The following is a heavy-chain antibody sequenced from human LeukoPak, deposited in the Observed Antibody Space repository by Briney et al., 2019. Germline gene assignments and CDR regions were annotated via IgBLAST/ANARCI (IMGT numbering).Heavy chain of an antibody. CDR1: GFSLSTSAVG. CDR3: AHLLTYYYDSSGYYGGFQH. J-gene: IGHJ1*01. D-gene: IGHD3-22*01. Sequence: SGPTLVNPTQTLTLTCIFSGFSLSTSAVGVGWIRQPPGKALEWLALIYWHNDKRYSPSLKSRLTITKDTSKNQVVLTMTNMDPVDTATYYCAHLLTYYYDSSGYYGGFQHWGQGTLVTVSS. CDR2: IYWHNDK. V-gene: IGHV2-5*01.